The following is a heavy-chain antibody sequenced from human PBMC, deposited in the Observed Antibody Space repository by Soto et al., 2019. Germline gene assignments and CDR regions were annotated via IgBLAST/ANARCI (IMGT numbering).Heavy chain of an antibody. D-gene: IGHD3-9*01. CDR2: IYYSGST. CDR3: AKNSWVGRYFDWLLQFEY. Sequence: PSETLSLTCTVSGGSISGYYWGWIRHPPGKGLEWIGNIYYSGSTNYNPSLKSRVTISVDTSKNQFSLKLSSVTAADTAVYYCAKNSWVGRYFDWLLQFEYWGQGALVTVSS. V-gene: IGHV4-59*01. CDR1: GGSISGYY. J-gene: IGHJ4*02.